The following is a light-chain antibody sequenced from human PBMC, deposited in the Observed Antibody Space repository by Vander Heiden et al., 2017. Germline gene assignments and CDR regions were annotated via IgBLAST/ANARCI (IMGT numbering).Light chain of an antibody. J-gene: IGLJ1*01. CDR1: NIGSKG. CDR3: QVWDSSSDHYV. Sequence: SYVLTQPPSVSVAPGKTARITCGGNNIGSKGVHWYQQKPGQAPVLVVYDDIDRPAGIPERFSGSNSGNTATLTISRVEAGDEADYYCQVWDSSSDHYVFGTGTKVTVL. V-gene: IGLV3-21*03. CDR2: DDI.